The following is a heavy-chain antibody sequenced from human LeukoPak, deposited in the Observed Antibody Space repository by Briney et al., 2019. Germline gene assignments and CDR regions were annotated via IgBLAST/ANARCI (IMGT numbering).Heavy chain of an antibody. V-gene: IGHV3-23*01. CDR3: ARIFRGPAAAMGAFDI. J-gene: IGHJ3*02. D-gene: IGHD2-2*01. Sequence: PGGSLRLSCAASGFTFNTYAMSWVRQAPGKGLEWVSAMSGSGGRTYYADSVKGRFTISRDNSKNTLYLQMNSLRAEDTAVYYCARIFRGPAAAMGAFDIWGQGTMVTVSS. CDR2: MSGSGGRT. CDR1: GFTFNTYA.